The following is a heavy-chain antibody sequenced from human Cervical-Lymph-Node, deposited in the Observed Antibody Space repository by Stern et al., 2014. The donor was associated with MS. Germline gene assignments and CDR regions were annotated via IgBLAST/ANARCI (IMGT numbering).Heavy chain of an antibody. D-gene: IGHD5-12*01. CDR3: ARAVDTGYDSLYGMDV. CDR1: GFTFTDYY. Sequence: QVQLVESGGGLVKPGGSLRLSCAASGFTFTDYYMNWIRQAPGKGLEWVSYISGSGNTIYYADSMKGRFTISRDNAKNSLYLQMNSLGTEDTAVYYCARAVDTGYDSLYGMDVWGQGTTVTVSS. J-gene: IGHJ6*02. V-gene: IGHV3-11*01. CDR2: ISGSGNTI.